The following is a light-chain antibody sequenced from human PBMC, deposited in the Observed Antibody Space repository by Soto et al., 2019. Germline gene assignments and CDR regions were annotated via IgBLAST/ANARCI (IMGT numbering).Light chain of an antibody. J-gene: IGLJ1*01. Sequence: QSALTQPASVSESPGQSITISCTGSSNDVGGYKYVSWYQQHPGKAPKLLIYDVTNRPSGVSNRFSGSKSGYTASLTISGLQSEDEADYYCSSYTSFKTLVFGTGTKLTVL. CDR2: DVT. V-gene: IGLV2-14*01. CDR1: SNDVGGYKY. CDR3: SSYTSFKTLV.